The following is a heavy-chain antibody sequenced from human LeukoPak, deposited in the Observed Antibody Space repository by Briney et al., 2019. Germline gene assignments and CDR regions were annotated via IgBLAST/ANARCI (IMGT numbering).Heavy chain of an antibody. CDR1: GFTFSSYS. Sequence: GGSLRLSCAASGFTFSSYSMNWVRRAPGKGLEWVSSISSSSSYIYYADSVKGRFTISRDNAKNSLYLQMNSLRAEDTAVYYCARHGEGYCSGGSCYPRDFDYWGQGTLVTVSS. CDR3: ARHGEGYCSGGSCYPRDFDY. D-gene: IGHD2-15*01. V-gene: IGHV3-21*01. CDR2: ISSSSSYI. J-gene: IGHJ4*02.